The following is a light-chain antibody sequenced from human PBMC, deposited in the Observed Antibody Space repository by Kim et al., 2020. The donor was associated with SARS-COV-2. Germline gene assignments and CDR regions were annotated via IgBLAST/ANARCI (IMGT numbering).Light chain of an antibody. CDR2: GES. V-gene: IGKV3-15*01. CDR3: QQYNTWPWT. CDR1: QSVRSN. Sequence: EIVMTQSPATLSVSPGERATLSCRASQSVRSNLAWYQQKPGQAPRLLIYGESTRATGIPARFSGSGSGTEFTLTISSLQSEDFAVYYCQQYNTWPWTFGQGTKVDSK. J-gene: IGKJ1*01.